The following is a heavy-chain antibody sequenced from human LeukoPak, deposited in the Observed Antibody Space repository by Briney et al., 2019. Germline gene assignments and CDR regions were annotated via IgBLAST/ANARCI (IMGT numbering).Heavy chain of an antibody. V-gene: IGHV1-8*01. CDR3: ARGGDCSSTSCYVRWFDP. Sequence: GASVKVSCKASGYTFTSYDINWVRQATGQGLEWMGWVNPNSDNTGYAQKFQGRVTMTRNTSISTAYLELSSLRSEDTAVYYCARGGDCSSTSCYVRWFDPWGQGTLVTVSS. D-gene: IGHD2-2*01. CDR1: GYTFTSYD. CDR2: VNPNSDNT. J-gene: IGHJ5*02.